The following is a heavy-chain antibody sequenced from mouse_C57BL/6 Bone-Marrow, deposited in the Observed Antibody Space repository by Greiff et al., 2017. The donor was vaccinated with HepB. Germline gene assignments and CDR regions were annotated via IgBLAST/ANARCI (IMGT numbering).Heavy chain of an antibody. CDR2: IDPSDSYT. V-gene: IGHV1-59*01. CDR3: ARGGQLVRYYFDY. CDR1: GYTFTSYW. Sequence: QVQLQQSGAELVRPGTSVKLSCKASGYTFTSYWMHWVKQRPGQGLEWIGVIDPSDSYTNYNQKFKGKATLTVDTSSSTAYMQLSSLTSEDSAVYYCARGGQLVRYYFDYWGQGTTLTVSS. J-gene: IGHJ2*01. D-gene: IGHD4-1*02.